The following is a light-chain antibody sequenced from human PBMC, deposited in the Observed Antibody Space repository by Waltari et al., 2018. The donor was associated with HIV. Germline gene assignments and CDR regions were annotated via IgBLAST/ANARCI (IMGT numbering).Light chain of an antibody. Sequence: SYELTQPPSVSVSPGQTAKITCPGDAPPNQYAHWYPQKPGQAPLLVIYKDTQRPSGIPERFSGSHSGTTVTLIISGVQAEDEADYYCESADNSGTYWVFGGGTKLSVL. CDR2: KDT. V-gene: IGLV3-25*03. J-gene: IGLJ3*02. CDR3: ESADNSGTYWV. CDR1: APPNQY.